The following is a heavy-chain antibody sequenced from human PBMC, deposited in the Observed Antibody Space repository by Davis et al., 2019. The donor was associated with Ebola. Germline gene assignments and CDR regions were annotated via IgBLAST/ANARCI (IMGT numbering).Heavy chain of an antibody. CDR1: GFTFSHFH. CDR3: AKDGRGSTSWWYFDH. V-gene: IGHV3-74*01. D-gene: IGHD2-15*01. J-gene: IGHJ4*02. Sequence: PGGSLRLSCAASGFTFSHFHIHWVRQTPGKGLVWVARIDPDGTGTNYADSVKGRFTISRDNAKNTLSLQMNSLRPEDTALYYCAKDGRGSTSWWYFDHWGQGIQVTVSS. CDR2: IDPDGTGT.